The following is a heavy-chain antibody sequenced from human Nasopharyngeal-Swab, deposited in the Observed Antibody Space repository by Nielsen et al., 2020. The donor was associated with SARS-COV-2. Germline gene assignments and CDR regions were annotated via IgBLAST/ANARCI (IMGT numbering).Heavy chain of an antibody. D-gene: IGHD3-3*01. J-gene: IGHJ4*02. CDR2: ISSSSTYI. Sequence: VRKAPGKGLEWVSSISSSSTYIYYADSVKGRFTVSRDNAKNSLYLQMNSLRTEDAAVYYCARSPYYDFWSGYYTRFDYWGRGTLVTVSS. V-gene: IGHV3-21*01. CDR3: ARSPYYDFWSGYYTRFDY.